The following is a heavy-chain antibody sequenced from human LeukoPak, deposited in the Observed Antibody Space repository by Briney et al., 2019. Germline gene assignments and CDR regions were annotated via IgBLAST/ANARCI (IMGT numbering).Heavy chain of an antibody. V-gene: IGHV4-39*07. CDR3: ARSSGSGSRNYYYYPLDV. CDR2: IYYSGSA. J-gene: IGHJ6*02. Sequence: SETLSLTCTVSGGSVSSSTYYWGWIRQPPGKGLEWIGSIYYSGSANYSPSLKSRVTISLDTSQNQISLNLTSVTAADTAVYYCARSSGSGSRNYYYYPLDVWGQGTTVTVSS. D-gene: IGHD3-10*01. CDR1: GGSVSSSTYY.